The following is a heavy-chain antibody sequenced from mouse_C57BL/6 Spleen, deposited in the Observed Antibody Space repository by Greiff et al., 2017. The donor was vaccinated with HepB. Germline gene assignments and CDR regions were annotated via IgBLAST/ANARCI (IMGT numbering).Heavy chain of an antibody. CDR3: ARSGYSNYEVYFDY. V-gene: IGHV1-18*01. CDR2: INPNNGGT. Sequence: EVQLQQSGPELVKPGASVKIPCKASGYTFTDYNMDWVKQSHGKSLEWIGDINPNNGGTIYNQKFKGKATLTVDKSSSTAYMELRSLTSEDTAVYYWARSGYSNYEVYFDYWGQGTTLTVSS. D-gene: IGHD2-5*01. CDR1: GYTFTDYN. J-gene: IGHJ2*01.